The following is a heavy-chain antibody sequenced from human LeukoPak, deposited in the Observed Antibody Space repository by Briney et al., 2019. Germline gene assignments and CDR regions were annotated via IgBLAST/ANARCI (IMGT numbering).Heavy chain of an antibody. CDR1: AFTFSAYG. Sequence: GRSLRLSCAASAFTFSAYGMHWVRQAPGKGLEWVAVIWYDGSNKYYADSVKGRFTISRDNSKNTLYLQMNSLRAEDTAVYYCARDLSRWGYSPLPVWGKGTTVSVSS. CDR2: IWYDGSNK. V-gene: IGHV3-33*01. D-gene: IGHD5-18*01. CDR3: ARDLSRWGYSPLPV. J-gene: IGHJ6*04.